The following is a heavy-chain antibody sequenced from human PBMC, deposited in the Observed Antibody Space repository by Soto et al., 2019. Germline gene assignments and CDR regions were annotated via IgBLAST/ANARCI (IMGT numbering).Heavy chain of an antibody. CDR1: GYTFSIYG. Sequence: QVQLVQSGAEVKKPGASVKVSCKASGYTFSIYGISWVRQAPGQGLEWMGWISGYNGNTKYAQKFQGRVTVTTDTSTSGAYMELRSLRSDDTAVYYCARDLSGGTYPWSFDLWGRGTLVTVSS. CDR2: ISGYNGNT. J-gene: IGHJ2*01. V-gene: IGHV1-18*04. D-gene: IGHD1-26*01. CDR3: ARDLSGGTYPWSFDL.